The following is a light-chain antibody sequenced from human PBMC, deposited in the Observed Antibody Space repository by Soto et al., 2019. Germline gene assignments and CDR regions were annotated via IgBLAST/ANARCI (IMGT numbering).Light chain of an antibody. CDR3: QQYGSPPPYT. CDR1: QSVTSNK. Sequence: ENVLTQSPVTLSLSPGERATLSCRASQSVTSNKVAWFQQKPGQAPRLLILAASSRATGIPDRFSGSGSAKDFTLTISRLEPEDFAVYYCQQYGSPPPYTFGQGTKLEIK. CDR2: AAS. V-gene: IGKV3-20*01. J-gene: IGKJ2*01.